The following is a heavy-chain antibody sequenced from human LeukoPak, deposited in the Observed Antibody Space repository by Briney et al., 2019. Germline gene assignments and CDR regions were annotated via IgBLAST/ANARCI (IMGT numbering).Heavy chain of an antibody. V-gene: IGHV4-30-4*01. D-gene: IGHD6-13*01. CDR3: ARDHLAPGIAAAGFDY. CDR2: IYYSRST. J-gene: IGHJ4*02. CDR1: GGSISSGDYS. Sequence: SQTLSLTCTVSGGSISSGDYSWSWIRQPPGKGLEWFGYIYYSRSTYYNPSLKSRVTISVDTSKNQFSLKLSSVTAADTAVYYCARDHLAPGIAAAGFDYWGQGTLVTVSS.